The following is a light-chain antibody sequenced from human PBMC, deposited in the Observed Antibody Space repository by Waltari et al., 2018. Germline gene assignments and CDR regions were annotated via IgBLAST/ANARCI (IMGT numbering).Light chain of an antibody. CDR1: QSVSIN. J-gene: IGKJ4*01. Sequence: EIVLTQSPATLSLSPGQRATLSCRASQSVSINLGWYHTKLGQPPRLLIYDTSNRATGIPDRFSASGFGTDFTLTISSLEPEDFAVYFCQQTSSWPLTFGGGTKVEIK. V-gene: IGKV3-11*01. CDR2: DTS. CDR3: QQTSSWPLT.